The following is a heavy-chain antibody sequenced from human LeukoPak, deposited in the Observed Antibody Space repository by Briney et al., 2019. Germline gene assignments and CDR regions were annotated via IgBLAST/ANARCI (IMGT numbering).Heavy chain of an antibody. CDR2: ISSSSSTI. D-gene: IGHD1-14*01. Sequence: GGSLRLSCAASGFTFSSYSMNWVRQAPGKGLEWVSYISSSSSTIYYADSVKGRFTISRDNAKNSLYLQMNSLRAEDTAVYYCARSGRAQTSNYYFDYWGQGTLVTVSS. CDR1: GFTFSSYS. V-gene: IGHV3-48*04. J-gene: IGHJ4*02. CDR3: ARSGRAQTSNYYFDY.